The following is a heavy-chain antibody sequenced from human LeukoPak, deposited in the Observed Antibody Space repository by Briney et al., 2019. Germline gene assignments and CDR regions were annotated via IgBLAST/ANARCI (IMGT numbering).Heavy chain of an antibody. J-gene: IGHJ3*02. CDR2: INPNSGGT. V-gene: IGHV1-2*02. CDR1: GYTFTDHH. D-gene: IGHD4-23*01. CDR3: ARDYGGNTDAFDI. Sequence: ASVKDSCKASGYTFTDHHMYWVRQAPGQRLEWMGWINPNSGGTNYAQNFQGRVTMTRDTSISTAYMELSSLRSDETAVYYCARDYGGNTDAFDIWGQGTMLIVSS.